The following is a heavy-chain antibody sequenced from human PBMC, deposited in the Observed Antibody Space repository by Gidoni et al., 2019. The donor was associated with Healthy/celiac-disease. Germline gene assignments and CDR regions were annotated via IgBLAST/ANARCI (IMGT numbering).Heavy chain of an antibody. V-gene: IGHV3-13*05. D-gene: IGHD5-18*01. J-gene: IGHJ6*02. Sequence: EVQLVESGGGLVQPGGSLRLYGAAAGFTCSSYDMHWVRQATGKGLEWVSAIGTAGDPYYPGSVKGRFTISRENAKNSLYLQMNSLRAGDTAVYYCARGGYSYGRYYYGMDVWGQGTTVTVSS. CDR1: GFTCSSYD. CDR3: ARGGYSYGRYYYGMDV. CDR2: IGTAGDP.